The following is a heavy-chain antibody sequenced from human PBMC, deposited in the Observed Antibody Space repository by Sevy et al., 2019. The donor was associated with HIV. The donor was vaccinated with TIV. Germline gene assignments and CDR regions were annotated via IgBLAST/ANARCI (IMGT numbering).Heavy chain of an antibody. CDR2: IYHSGST. V-gene: IGHV4-38-2*02. CDR3: ARDTYDYDSSGYYLTIYYYYGMDV. CDR1: GYSISSGYY. D-gene: IGHD3-22*01. J-gene: IGHJ6*02. Sequence: ETLSLTCTVSGYSISSGYYWGWIRQPPGKGLEWIGSIYHSGSTYYNPSLKSRVTISVDTSKNQFSLKLSSVTAADTAVYYCARDTYDYDSSGYYLTIYYYYGMDVWGQGTTVTVSS.